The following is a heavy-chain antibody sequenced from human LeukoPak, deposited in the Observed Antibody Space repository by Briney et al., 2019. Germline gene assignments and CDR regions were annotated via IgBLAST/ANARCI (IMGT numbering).Heavy chain of an antibody. V-gene: IGHV3-21*01. CDR2: ISSRSYYI. J-gene: IGHJ2*01. D-gene: IGHD4-17*01. CDR3: ARGGYGAYYFDL. CDR1: GFTFSSYT. Sequence: GGSLRLSCAASGFTFSSYTMNWVRQAPGKGLEWVSSISSRSYYIYYADSVRGRFTISRDNAENTLYLQMNSLRAEDTAVYYCARGGYGAYYFDLWGRGTLVTVSS.